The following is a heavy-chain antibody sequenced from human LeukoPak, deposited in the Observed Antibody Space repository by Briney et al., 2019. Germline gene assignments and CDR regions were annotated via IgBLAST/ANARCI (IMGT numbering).Heavy chain of an antibody. D-gene: IGHD3-16*01. J-gene: IGHJ3*02. Sequence: ASVKVSCKASGYTFTGYYMHWVRQAPGQGLEWMGIINASGGGTSYAQKLQDRVTMTRDTSTTTVYMELSSLRSEDTAVYYCARGVGERDAVDIWGQGTMVTVSS. CDR3: ARGVGERDAVDI. CDR1: GYTFTGYY. CDR2: INASGGGT. V-gene: IGHV1-46*04.